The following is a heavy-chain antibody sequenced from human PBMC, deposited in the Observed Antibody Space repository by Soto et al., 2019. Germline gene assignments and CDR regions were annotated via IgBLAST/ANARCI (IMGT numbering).Heavy chain of an antibody. Sequence: GGSLRLSCVASGITFGSRAMSWVRQAPGEGLEWVSGLGGSNSDTHYAASVEGRFTVSRDNSKSTLFLQMNSLRVEDTAVYYCAKDKVDHNSVWDPFDIWGQGTLVTVSS. J-gene: IGHJ3*02. D-gene: IGHD2-15*01. CDR2: LGGSNSDT. CDR3: AKDKVDHNSVWDPFDI. CDR1: GITFGSRA. V-gene: IGHV3-23*01.